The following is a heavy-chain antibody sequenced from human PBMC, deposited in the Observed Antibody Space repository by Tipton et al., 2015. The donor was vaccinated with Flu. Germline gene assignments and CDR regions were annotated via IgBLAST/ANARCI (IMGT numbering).Heavy chain of an antibody. CDR2: MYYSGST. CDR1: GDSISSYY. D-gene: IGHD3-22*01. V-gene: IGHV4-59*01. CDR3: ARDLKWSSAYYNPFGY. Sequence: LRLSCTVSGDSISSYYWSWIRQPPGKALEWIGYMYYSGSTKYNPSLKSRVTISIDTSKNQFSLKLTSVTAADTAVYYCARDLKWSSAYYNPFGYWGQGTLVTVSS. J-gene: IGHJ4*02.